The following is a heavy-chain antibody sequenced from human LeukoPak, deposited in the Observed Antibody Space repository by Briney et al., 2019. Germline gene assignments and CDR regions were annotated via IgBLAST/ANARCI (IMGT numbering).Heavy chain of an antibody. D-gene: IGHD1-1*01. J-gene: IGHJ6*03. CDR3: ARGGTDLMGYYYYYMDV. CDR2: IYTSGST. CDR1: GGSISSYY. V-gene: IGHV4-4*09. Sequence: PSETLSLTCTVSGGSISSYYWSWIRQPPGKGLEWIGYIYTSGSTNYNPSLKSRVTISVDTSKNQFSLKLSSVTAADTAVYYCARGGTDLMGYYYYYMDVWGKGTTVTVSS.